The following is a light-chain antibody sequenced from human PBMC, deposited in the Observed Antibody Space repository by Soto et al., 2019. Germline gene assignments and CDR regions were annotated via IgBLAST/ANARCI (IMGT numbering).Light chain of an antibody. CDR3: AAWXDSLKV. CDR2: RNN. CDR1: ISNIGSNY. Sequence: QSVLTQPPSASGTPGQRVTISCSGSISNIGSNYVYWYQQLPGTAPKLLIYRNNQRPSGVPDRFSGSKSGTSASLAISGLRSEDEADYYCAAWXDSLKVFGTGTKVTVL. J-gene: IGLJ1*01. V-gene: IGLV1-47*01.